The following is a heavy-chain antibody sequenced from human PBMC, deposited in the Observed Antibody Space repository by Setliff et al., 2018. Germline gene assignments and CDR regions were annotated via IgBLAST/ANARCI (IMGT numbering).Heavy chain of an antibody. Sequence: GGSLRLSCAAPGFTVSTSYMSWVRQAPGKGLEWVSTIYSGGSIFYADSVKGRFLISRDNSKNTLYLQMSSLRAEDTAVYYCARGIVAPSRWDYFDYWGQGTLVTVSS. CDR3: ARGIVAPSRWDYFDY. D-gene: IGHD1-26*01. CDR1: GFTVSTSY. V-gene: IGHV3-66*01. CDR2: IYSGGSI. J-gene: IGHJ4*02.